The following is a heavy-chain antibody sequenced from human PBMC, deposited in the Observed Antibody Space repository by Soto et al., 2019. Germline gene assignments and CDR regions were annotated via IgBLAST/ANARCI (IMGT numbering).Heavy chain of an antibody. CDR3: AAHYDSSGYYYDYYGMDV. D-gene: IGHD3-22*01. V-gene: IGHV1-3*01. J-gene: IGHJ6*02. CDR2: INAGNGNT. Sequence: QVQLVQSGAEVKKPGASVKVSCKASGYTFTSYAMHWVRQAPGQRLEWMGWINAGNGNTKYSHKFQGRVTITRDTSASTAYMELSSLRSEDTAVYYCAAHYDSSGYYYDYYGMDVWGQGTTVTVSS. CDR1: GYTFTSYA.